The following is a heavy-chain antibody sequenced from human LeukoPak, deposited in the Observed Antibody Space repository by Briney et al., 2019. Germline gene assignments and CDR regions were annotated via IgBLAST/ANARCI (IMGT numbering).Heavy chain of an antibody. V-gene: IGHV3-7*04. D-gene: IGHD2-2*01. CDR3: ARGVYHLRGDY. J-gene: IGHJ4*02. CDR1: GFTFSTYW. Sequence: GGSLRLSCAASGFTFSTYWMSWVRQAPGKGLEWVANIKQDGSEKYYVDSVKGRFTISRDTAKNSLYLQMNSLRAEDTAVYYCARGVYHLRGDYWGKEPLVTVSS. CDR2: IKQDGSEK.